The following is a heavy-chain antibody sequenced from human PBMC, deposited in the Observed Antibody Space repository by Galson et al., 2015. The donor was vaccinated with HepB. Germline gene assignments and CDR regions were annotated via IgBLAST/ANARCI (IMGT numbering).Heavy chain of an antibody. Sequence: SVKVSCKASGGTFSSYAISWLRQAPGQGLEWMGGIIAIYGKANYSQKFQGRVTITADESTSTAYMELSSLRSEDTAVYYCARGSERGYRGYDGYWGQGTLATVSS. CDR3: ARGSERGYRGYDGY. V-gene: IGHV1-69*13. CDR1: GGTFSSYA. CDR2: IIAIYGKA. J-gene: IGHJ4*02. D-gene: IGHD5-12*01.